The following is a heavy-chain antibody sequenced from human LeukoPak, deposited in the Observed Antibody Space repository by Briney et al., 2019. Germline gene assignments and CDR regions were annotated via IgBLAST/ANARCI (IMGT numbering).Heavy chain of an antibody. CDR1: GYTFTSYG. J-gene: IGHJ4*02. V-gene: IGHV1-18*01. CDR3: ARDRATAGLSLIDY. D-gene: IGHD1-26*01. Sequence: GASVKVSCKASGYTFTSYGISWVRQAPGQGLEWMGWISAYNGNTNYAQKLQGRVTMTTDTSTSTAYMELRSLRSDDTAVYYCARDRATAGLSLIDYWGQGTLVTVSS. CDR2: ISAYNGNT.